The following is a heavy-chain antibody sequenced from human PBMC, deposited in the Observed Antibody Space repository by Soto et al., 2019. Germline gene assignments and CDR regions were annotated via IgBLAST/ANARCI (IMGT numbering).Heavy chain of an antibody. J-gene: IGHJ6*02. Sequence: SVKVSCKASGGTFSRYSISWVRQAPGQGLEWMGGIIPIFGTANYAQKFQGRVTITADESTSTAYMELSSLRSEDTAVYYCARDSGYDQRDYYYGMDVWGQGTTVTVSS. V-gene: IGHV1-69*13. CDR2: IIPIFGTA. CDR3: ARDSGYDQRDYYYGMDV. D-gene: IGHD5-12*01. CDR1: GGTFSRYS.